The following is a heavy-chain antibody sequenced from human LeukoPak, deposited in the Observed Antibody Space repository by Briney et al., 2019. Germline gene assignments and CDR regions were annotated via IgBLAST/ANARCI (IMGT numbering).Heavy chain of an antibody. CDR2: IYTRGST. D-gene: IGHD2-15*01. J-gene: IGHJ3*02. V-gene: IGHV4-4*07. CDR3: ARGRYCSADICSGGDAFDI. Sequence: PSETLSLTCTVSGGSINNYYWSWIRQPAGKGREWIGRIYTRGSTNYHPSLKSRVTMSVDTSKNQFSLSLSSVTAADTAVYYCARGRYCSADICSGGDAFDIWGQGTMVSVSS. CDR1: GGSINNYY.